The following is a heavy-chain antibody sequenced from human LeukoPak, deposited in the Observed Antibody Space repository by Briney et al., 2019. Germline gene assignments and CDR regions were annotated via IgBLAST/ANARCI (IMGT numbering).Heavy chain of an antibody. Sequence: ASVKVSCKASGYTFTSYGISWVRQAPGQGLEWMGWISAYNGNTNYAQKLQGRVTMTTDTSASTAYMELRSLRSDDTAVYYCARDVNSGSYPTNTIYYYYYMDVWGKGTTVTVSS. J-gene: IGHJ6*03. CDR1: GYTFTSYG. CDR2: ISAYNGNT. V-gene: IGHV1-18*01. CDR3: ARDVNSGSYPTNTIYYYYYMDV. D-gene: IGHD1-26*01.